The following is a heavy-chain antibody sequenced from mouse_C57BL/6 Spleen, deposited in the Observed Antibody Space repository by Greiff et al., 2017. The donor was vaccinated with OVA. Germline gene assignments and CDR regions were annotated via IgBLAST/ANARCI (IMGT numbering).Heavy chain of an antibody. Sequence: QVQLKESGAELVKPGASVKLSCKASGYTFTEYTIHWVKQRSGKGLEWIGWFYPGSGSIKYNEKFKDKATLTADKSSSTVYMELSRLTSEDSAVYFCARHAYYGYDEDAMDYWGQGTSVTVSS. CDR2: FYPGSGSI. CDR3: ARHAYYGYDEDAMDY. D-gene: IGHD2-9*01. V-gene: IGHV1-62-2*01. CDR1: GYTFTEYT. J-gene: IGHJ4*01.